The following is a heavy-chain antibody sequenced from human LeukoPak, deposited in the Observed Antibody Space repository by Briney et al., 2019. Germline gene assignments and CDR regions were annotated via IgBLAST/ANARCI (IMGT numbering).Heavy chain of an antibody. D-gene: IGHD5-12*01. Sequence: ASETLSLTCAVSGGSISSGGYSWSWIRQPPGKGLEWIGYIYHSGSTNYNPSLKSRVTISVDTSKNQFSLKLSSVTAADTAVYYCAREVKVEMATIIDYWGQGTLVTVSS. CDR2: IYHSGST. CDR1: GGSISSGGYS. V-gene: IGHV4-30-2*01. CDR3: AREVKVEMATIIDY. J-gene: IGHJ4*02.